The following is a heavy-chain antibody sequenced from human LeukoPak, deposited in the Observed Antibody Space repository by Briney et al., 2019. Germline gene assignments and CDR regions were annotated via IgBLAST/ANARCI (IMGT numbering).Heavy chain of an antibody. J-gene: IGHJ4*02. CDR2: FDPEDGET. V-gene: IGHV1-24*01. CDR1: GHTLTELS. D-gene: IGHD2/OR15-2a*01. CDR3: ARVSGDYSMPFDY. Sequence: ASVKVSCKVSGHTLTELSMHWVRQAPGKGLEWMGGFDPEDGETIYAQKFQGRVTMTEDASTDTAYMELSSLRSEDTAVYYCARVSGDYSMPFDYWGQGTLVTVSS.